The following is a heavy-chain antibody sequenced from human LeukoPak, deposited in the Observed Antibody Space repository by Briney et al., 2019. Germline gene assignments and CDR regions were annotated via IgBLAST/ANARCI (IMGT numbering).Heavy chain of an antibody. J-gene: IGHJ4*02. CDR2: MYYSGNT. CDR1: GASISSGGYY. CDR3: ARGGQWLAPGPDY. D-gene: IGHD6-19*01. V-gene: IGHV4-31*03. Sequence: PQTLSLTCTVSGASISSGGYYWSWIRQHPGKGLEWIGYMYYSGNTYYNPSLKSRVTISVDTSKNQFSLRLSSVTAADTAMYYCARGGQWLAPGPDYWGQGTLVTVSS.